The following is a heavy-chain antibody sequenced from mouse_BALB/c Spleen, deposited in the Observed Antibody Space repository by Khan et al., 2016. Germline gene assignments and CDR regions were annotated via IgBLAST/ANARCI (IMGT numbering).Heavy chain of an antibody. D-gene: IGHD2-1*01. V-gene: IGHV1S135*01. J-gene: IGHJ4*01. Sequence: QLQQSGPELVKPGASVKVSCKASGYAFTSYNMYWVKQSHGKSLEWIGYIDPYNGGTNYNQKCKGKATLTVDKSSSTAFMHLNSLTSEDPAVYYCASDLLWYAMDYWGQGTSVTVSS. CDR2: IDPYNGGT. CDR3: ASDLLWYAMDY. CDR1: GYAFTSYN.